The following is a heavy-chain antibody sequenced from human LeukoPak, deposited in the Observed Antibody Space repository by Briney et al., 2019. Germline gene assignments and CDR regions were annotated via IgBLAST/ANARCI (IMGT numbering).Heavy chain of an antibody. V-gene: IGHV4-39*07. CDR3: ARAVAHYYYYYYMDV. Sequence: SETLSLTCTVSGASISSSSYYWVWIRQPPGKGLEWIGTIYYSGSTYYNPSLKTRVAISVDTSKNQFSLKLSSVTAADTAVYYCARAVAHYYYYYYMDVWGKGTTVTISS. J-gene: IGHJ6*03. CDR1: GASISSSSYY. D-gene: IGHD6-19*01. CDR2: IYYSGST.